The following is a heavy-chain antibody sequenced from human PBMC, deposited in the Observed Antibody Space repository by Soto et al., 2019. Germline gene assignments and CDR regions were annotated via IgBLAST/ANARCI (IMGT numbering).Heavy chain of an antibody. CDR3: TRGLFSGSYYSGGWYYFDS. Sequence: SETLSLTCAVSGGSFSGHVWTGIRQTPGKGLQWIGQINHSGSSIYNPSLKNRVTISTMSNNKFSLELSSVTAADTAVYYCTRGLFSGSYYSGGWYYFDSWGQGTMVTVS. CDR1: GGSFSGHV. CDR2: INHSGSS. V-gene: IGHV4-34*01. D-gene: IGHD1-26*01. J-gene: IGHJ4*02.